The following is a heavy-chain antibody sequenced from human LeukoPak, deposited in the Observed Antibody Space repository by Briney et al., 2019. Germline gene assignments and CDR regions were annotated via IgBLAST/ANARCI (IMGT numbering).Heavy chain of an antibody. D-gene: IGHD3-16*01. CDR1: GFNFGSYW. V-gene: IGHV3-7*01. Sequence: GGSLRLSCAASGFNFGSYWMSWVRQAPGKGLEWLANINQDGSEQYYADSLKGRFTISRDNAKNSLYLQINGLSAEDTAVYYCATYTHWVAGDVWGQGTTVTVSS. CDR2: INQDGSEQ. CDR3: ATYTHWVAGDV. J-gene: IGHJ6*02.